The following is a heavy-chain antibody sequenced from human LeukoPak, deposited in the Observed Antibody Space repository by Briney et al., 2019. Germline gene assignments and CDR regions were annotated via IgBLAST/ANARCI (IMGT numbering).Heavy chain of an antibody. CDR2: VSSTGTNI. CDR1: GFILSAYE. CDR3: ASKGVIDY. V-gene: IGHV3-48*03. J-gene: IGHJ4*02. Sequence: GGSLRLSCAASGFILSAYEMNWVRQAPGKGLEWLSYVSSTGTNIYYADSVKGRFTISRDNAKNSLYLQMNSLRVEDTAVYYCASKGVIDYWGQGTLVTVSS. D-gene: IGHD3-16*02.